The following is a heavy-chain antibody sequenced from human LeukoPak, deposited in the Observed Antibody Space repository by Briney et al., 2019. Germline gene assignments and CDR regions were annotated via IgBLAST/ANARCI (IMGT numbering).Heavy chain of an antibody. V-gene: IGHV4-39*01. CDR3: ARQPGLAAFDI. Sequence: SETLSLTCSVSPDSISSSSHSWGWIRQPPGRGLEWVGSIYYSGRTYYNPSLQSRVTISVDTSKNQFSLKLDSVTAADTAVFYCARQPGLAAFDIWGQGTLVTVSS. CDR2: IYYSGRT. J-gene: IGHJ3*02. CDR1: PDSISSSSHS.